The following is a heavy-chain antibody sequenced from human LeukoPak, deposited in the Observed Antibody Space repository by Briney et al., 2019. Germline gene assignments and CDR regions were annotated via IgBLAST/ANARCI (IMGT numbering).Heavy chain of an antibody. D-gene: IGHD6-19*01. Sequence: PSQTLSLTCTVSGGSISSGGYYWSWIRQHPGKGLEWIGYICYSGSTYYNPSLKSRVTISVDTSKNQFSLKLTSVTAADTAVYYCARSSGWHYHYWGQGTLVTVSS. V-gene: IGHV4-31*03. CDR2: ICYSGST. J-gene: IGHJ4*02. CDR1: GGSISSGGYY. CDR3: ARSSGWHYHY.